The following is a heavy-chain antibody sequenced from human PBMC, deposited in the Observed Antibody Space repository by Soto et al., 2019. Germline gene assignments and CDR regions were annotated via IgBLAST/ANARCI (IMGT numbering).Heavy chain of an antibody. V-gene: IGHV2-5*02. CDR2: IYWDDTN. CDR3: AHAYGGRSLY. CDR1: GFSLPTDRVG. J-gene: IGHJ4*02. D-gene: IGHD1-26*01. Sequence: QITLKESGPTLVKHTQTLTLTCTFSGFSLPTDRVGVGWIRQPPGKALEWLAVIYWDDTNTYRPSLKSRLTITKDTSKNQVALTMTDMDPVDTATYYCAHAYGGRSLYWGQGTLVTVSS.